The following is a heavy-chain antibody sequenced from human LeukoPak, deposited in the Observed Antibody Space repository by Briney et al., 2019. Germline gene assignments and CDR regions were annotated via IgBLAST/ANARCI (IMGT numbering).Heavy chain of an antibody. D-gene: IGHD1-26*01. Sequence: GGSLRLSCAASGFAFSSYAMHWVRQAPGKGLEWVAVISYDGSNKYYADSVKGRFTISRDNSKNTLYLQMNSLRAEDTAVYYCARGGSGSFLFDYWGQGTLVTVSS. CDR3: ARGGSGSFLFDY. CDR2: ISYDGSNK. V-gene: IGHV3-30-3*01. J-gene: IGHJ4*02. CDR1: GFAFSSYA.